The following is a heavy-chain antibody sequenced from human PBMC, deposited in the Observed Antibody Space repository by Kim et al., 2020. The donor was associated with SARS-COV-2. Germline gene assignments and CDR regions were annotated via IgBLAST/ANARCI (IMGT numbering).Heavy chain of an antibody. Sequence: SVKVSCKASGGTFNSYAISWVRQAPGQGLEWMGGIIPIFGTANYAQKFQGRVTITADESTSTAYMELSSLRSEDTAVYYCARFPSYYSCSGGSCYYYYYDMDGWGQGSTVNVSS. V-gene: IGHV1-69*13. CDR2: IIPIFGTA. CDR1: GGTFNSYA. CDR3: ARFPSYYSCSGGSCYYYYYDMDG. D-gene: IGHD2-15*01. J-gene: IGHJ6*02.